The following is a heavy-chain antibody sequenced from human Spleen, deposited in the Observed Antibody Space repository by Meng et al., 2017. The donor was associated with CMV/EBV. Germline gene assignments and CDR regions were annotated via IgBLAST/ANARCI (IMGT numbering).Heavy chain of an antibody. CDR2: ISHDGSAQ. CDR3: ARAQGICGGDCRRGDY. V-gene: IGHV3-30-3*01. D-gene: IGHD2-21*01. Sequence: INFNVYPVHWVRQAPGKGLEWVAIISHDGSAQYYAESVKGRFTISRDNSKNTLFLQMNSLRRDDTAVYYCARAQGICGGDCRRGDYWGQGALVTVSS. J-gene: IGHJ4*02. CDR1: INFNVYP.